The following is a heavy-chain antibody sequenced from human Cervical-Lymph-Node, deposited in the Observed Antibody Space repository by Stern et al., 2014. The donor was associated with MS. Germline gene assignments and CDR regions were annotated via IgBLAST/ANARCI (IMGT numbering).Heavy chain of an antibody. CDR2: INTLGGST. Sequence: QVQLVQSGAEVKKPGASVKVSCKASGYTFINYYMHWVRQAPGHGLEWMGIINTLGGSTDYTQKFQGRLTMTRDTSTTTVSMELSGLRPEDTAVYYCAREYVEASGVGHLYYGLDVWGQGTTVIVSS. D-gene: IGHD2-15*01. CDR1: GYTFINYY. J-gene: IGHJ6*02. CDR3: AREYVEASGVGHLYYGLDV. V-gene: IGHV1-46*01.